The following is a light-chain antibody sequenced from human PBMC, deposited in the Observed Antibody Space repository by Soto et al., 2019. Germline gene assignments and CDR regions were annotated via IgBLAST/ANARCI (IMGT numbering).Light chain of an antibody. V-gene: IGLV4-69*01. CDR2: LNSDGSH. CDR1: SGHSNDA. J-gene: IGLJ3*02. CDR3: QTWGTGIGV. Sequence: QAVVTQSPSASASLGASVKLTCTLSSGHSNDAIAWHQQQPEKGPRYLMKLNSDGSHSKGDGIPDRFSGSSSGAERYLTISSLQSEDEADYYCQTWGTGIGVFGGGTKLTVL.